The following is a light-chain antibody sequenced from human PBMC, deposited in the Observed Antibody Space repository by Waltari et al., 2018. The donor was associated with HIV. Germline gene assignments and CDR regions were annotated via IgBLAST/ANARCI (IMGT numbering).Light chain of an antibody. J-gene: IGLJ2*01. Sequence: SYELKQPPSVSVSPGQTARITCSGDALPQKYAYWYQQKAGQAPILIIYKDTERPSGVSERFSGSTSGTTVTLSISGVQAEDEGDYYCQSTDSSGAYVVFGGGTKLTVL. CDR1: ALPQKY. CDR3: QSTDSSGAYVV. V-gene: IGLV3-25*03. CDR2: KDT.